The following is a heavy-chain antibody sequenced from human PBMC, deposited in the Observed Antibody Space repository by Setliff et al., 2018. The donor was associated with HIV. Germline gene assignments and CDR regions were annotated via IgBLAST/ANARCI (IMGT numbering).Heavy chain of an antibody. D-gene: IGHD3-10*01. J-gene: IGHJ4*02. CDR1: GYTFTVNH. CDR2: ISPDSGDT. V-gene: IGHV1-2*02. Sequence: ASVKVSCKTSGYTFTVNHLHWVRQAPGQGVEWVGKISPDSGDTFYAQKFQGRVTLTRDTSITTAYMELSTLRDDGTAVYYCARDAGAPGRGNPLDYWGQGTLVTVSS. CDR3: ARDAGAPGRGNPLDY.